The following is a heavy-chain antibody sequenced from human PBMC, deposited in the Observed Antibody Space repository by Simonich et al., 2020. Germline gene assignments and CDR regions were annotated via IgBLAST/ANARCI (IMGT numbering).Heavy chain of an antibody. V-gene: IGHV3-74*01. CDR3: ARDYSNYDAFDI. J-gene: IGHJ3*02. D-gene: IGHD4-4*01. CDR2: INSDGSNT. CDR1: GFTFSSYW. Sequence: EVQLVESGGGLVQPGGSLRLSCAASGFTFSSYWMHWVRQAPGKGRLGGARINSDGSNTSYADSVKGRFTISRDNAKNTLYLQMNSLRAEDTAVYYCARDYSNYDAFDIWGQGTMVTVSS.